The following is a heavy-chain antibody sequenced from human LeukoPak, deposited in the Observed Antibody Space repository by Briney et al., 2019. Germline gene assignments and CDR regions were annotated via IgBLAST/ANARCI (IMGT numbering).Heavy chain of an antibody. V-gene: IGHV1-2*02. CDR1: GYTFTGYY. CDR3: ARPHCTNGVCYRGLGY. D-gene: IGHD2-8*01. CDR2: INPNSGGT. J-gene: IGHJ4*02. Sequence: GASVTVSCKASGYTFTGYYMHWVRQAPGQGLEWMGWINPNSGGTNYAQKFQGRVTMTRDTSISTAYMELSRLRSDATAVYYCARPHCTNGVCYRGLGYWGQGTLVTVSS.